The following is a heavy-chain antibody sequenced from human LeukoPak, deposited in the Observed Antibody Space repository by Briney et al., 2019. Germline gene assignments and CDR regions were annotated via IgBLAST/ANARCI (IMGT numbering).Heavy chain of an antibody. Sequence: GGSLRLSCAASGFTVTNYYMIWVRQAPGKGLEWVSIIYSGGLTYYADSVKGRFTISRDNSKNTLYLQMNSLRAEDTAVYYCASDYDSTLSFDYWGQGTLVTVSS. CDR3: ASDYDSTLSFDY. CDR1: GFTVTNYY. J-gene: IGHJ4*02. CDR2: IYSGGLT. V-gene: IGHV3-66*01. D-gene: IGHD3-22*01.